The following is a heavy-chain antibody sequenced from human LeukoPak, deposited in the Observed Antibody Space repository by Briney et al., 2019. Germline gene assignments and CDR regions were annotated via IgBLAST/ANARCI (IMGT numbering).Heavy chain of an antibody. J-gene: IGHJ4*02. V-gene: IGHV4-4*07. CDR1: GGYISSYY. CDR2: ICTSGST. CDR3: ASGGGEWLFDY. Sequence: PSETLSLTCTVSGGYISSYYWSWIRQPAGKGLEWIGRICTSGSTNYNPSLRSRVTMSVDTSKNQFSLKLSSVAAADTAVYYCASGGGEWLFDYWGQGTLVTVSS. D-gene: IGHD3-16*01.